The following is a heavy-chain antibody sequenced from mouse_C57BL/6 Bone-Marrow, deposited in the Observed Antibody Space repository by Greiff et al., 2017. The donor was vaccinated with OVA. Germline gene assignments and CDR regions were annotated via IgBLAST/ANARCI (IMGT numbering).Heavy chain of an antibody. D-gene: IGHD1-1*01. Sequence: EVKLMESGPELVKPGASVKISCKASGYSFTDYNMNWVKQSNGKSLEWIGVINPNYGTTSYNQKFKGKATLTVDQSSSTAYMQLNSLTSEDSAVYYCARVRDYYGSPYYFDYWGQGTTLTVSS. J-gene: IGHJ2*01. V-gene: IGHV1-39*01. CDR2: INPNYGTT. CDR1: GYSFTDYN. CDR3: ARVRDYYGSPYYFDY.